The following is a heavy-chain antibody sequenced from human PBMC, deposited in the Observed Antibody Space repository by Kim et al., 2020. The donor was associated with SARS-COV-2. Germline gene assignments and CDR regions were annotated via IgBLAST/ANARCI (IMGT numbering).Heavy chain of an antibody. J-gene: IGHJ3*02. CDR2: IYYSGST. Sequence: SETLSLTCTVSGGSISSYYWSWIRQPPGKGLEWIGYIYYSGSTNYNPSLKSRVAISVDTSKNQCSLELSSVTAADTAVYYCGSGLMYYGSGVAFDIWGQGTMVTVSS. CDR3: GSGLMYYGSGVAFDI. D-gene: IGHD3-10*01. CDR1: GGSISSYY. V-gene: IGHV4-59*01.